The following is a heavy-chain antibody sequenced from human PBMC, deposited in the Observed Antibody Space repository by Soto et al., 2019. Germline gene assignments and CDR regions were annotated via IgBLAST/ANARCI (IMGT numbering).Heavy chain of an antibody. CDR3: ARGGAYCSGDCSPYYFDY. V-gene: IGHV4-59*01. Sequence: WTWIRQPPGKGLEWIGYIYYDGRTEYNPSLETRVTLSADTSNDQFSLKLTSVTAADTAVYYCARGGAYCSGDCSPYYFDYWGQGSLVTVSS. D-gene: IGHD2-21*02. J-gene: IGHJ4*02. CDR2: IYYDGRT.